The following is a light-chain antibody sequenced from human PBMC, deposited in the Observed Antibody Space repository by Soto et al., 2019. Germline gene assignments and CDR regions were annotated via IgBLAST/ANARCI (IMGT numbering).Light chain of an antibody. CDR1: QSISSW. J-gene: IGKJ4*02. CDR2: KAS. CDR3: QQYNSYPPT. V-gene: IGKV1-5*03. Sequence: DIQMTQSPSTLSASVGDRVTITCRASQSISSWLAWYQQKPGKAPKLLIYKASSIESGVPSRFSGSGSGTEFTLTISSLQPDDFATYYCQQYNSYPPTFGGGTKVEIK.